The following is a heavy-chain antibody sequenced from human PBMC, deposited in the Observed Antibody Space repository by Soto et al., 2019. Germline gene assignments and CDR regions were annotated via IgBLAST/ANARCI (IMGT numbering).Heavy chain of an antibody. D-gene: IGHD6-13*01. Sequence: PGGSLRLSCAASGFTFDDYGMSWVRQAPGKGLEWVSGINWNGGSTGYADSVKGRFTISRDNAKSSLYLQMNSLRAEDTALYYCARRCDKPGIAAAGTLGYYYYGMDVWGQGTTVTVSS. J-gene: IGHJ6*02. CDR1: GFTFDDYG. V-gene: IGHV3-20*04. CDR3: ARRCDKPGIAAAGTLGYYYYGMDV. CDR2: INWNGGST.